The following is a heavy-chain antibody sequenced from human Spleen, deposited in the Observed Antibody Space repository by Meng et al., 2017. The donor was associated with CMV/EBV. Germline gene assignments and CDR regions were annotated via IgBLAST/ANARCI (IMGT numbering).Heavy chain of an antibody. D-gene: IGHD3-3*01. V-gene: IGHV3-7*01. CDR2: IMQDGSEK. J-gene: IGHJ6*02. Sequence: GESLKISCAASGFTFSSFDMHWVRQATGKGLEWVANIMQDGSEKYYVGSVKGRFTISRDNAKNSLYLQMNSLRAEDTAVYYCARDYQDNTDFWSAPPHMDVWGQGTTVTVSS. CDR1: GFTFSSFD. CDR3: ARDYQDNTDFWSAPPHMDV.